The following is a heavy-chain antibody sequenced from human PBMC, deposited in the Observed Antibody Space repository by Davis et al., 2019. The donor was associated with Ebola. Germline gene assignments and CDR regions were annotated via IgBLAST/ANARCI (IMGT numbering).Heavy chain of an antibody. D-gene: IGHD6-19*01. V-gene: IGHV3-30*04. Sequence: GESLKISCAASGFTFSSYAIHWVRQAPGKGLEWVAVISYDGSNKYYADSVKGRFTISRDNSKNTLYLQMNSLRAEDTAVYYCARDQGWNYVFYWGQGTLVTVSS. CDR3: ARDQGWNYVFY. CDR2: ISYDGSNK. J-gene: IGHJ4*02. CDR1: GFTFSSYA.